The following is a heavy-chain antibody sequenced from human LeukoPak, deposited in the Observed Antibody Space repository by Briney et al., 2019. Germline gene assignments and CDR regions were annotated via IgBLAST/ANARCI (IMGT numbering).Heavy chain of an antibody. CDR1: GFTFGDYA. CDR2: IRSKAYGGTT. CDR3: TRDISPTAQGYYYGMDV. Sequence: QTGGSLRLSCTASGFTFGDYAMSWFRQAPGKGLEWVGFIRSKAYGGTTEYAASVKGRFTISRDDSKSIAYLQMNSLKTEDTAVYYCTRDISPTAQGYYYGMDVWGQGTTVTVSS. V-gene: IGHV3-49*03. J-gene: IGHJ6*02. D-gene: IGHD4-17*01.